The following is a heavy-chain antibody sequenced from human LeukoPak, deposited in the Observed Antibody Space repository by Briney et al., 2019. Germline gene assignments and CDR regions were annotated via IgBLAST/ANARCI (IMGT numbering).Heavy chain of an antibody. CDR1: GGSISSYY. J-gene: IGHJ4*02. Sequence: SETLSLTCTVSGGSISSYYWSWIRQPAGKGLEWIGRMYTSGSTKYNPSLKSRVTMSVDTSKNQFSLKLNSVTAADTAVYYCARGPPPPWDLLGGVGRVTFYFDYWGQGTLVTVSS. CDR2: MYTSGST. CDR3: ARGPPPPWDLLGGVGRVTFYFDY. D-gene: IGHD1-26*01. V-gene: IGHV4-4*07.